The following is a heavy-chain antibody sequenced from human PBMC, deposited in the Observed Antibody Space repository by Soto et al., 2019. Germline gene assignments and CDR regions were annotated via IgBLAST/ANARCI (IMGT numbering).Heavy chain of an antibody. V-gene: IGHV1-8*01. Sequence: QVQLVQTGAEVKKPGASVKVSCKASGYTFTSYDINWVRQATGQGLEWMGWMNPNSGNTAYAQKFQGRVIMTRNTSISTAYMALSSLRSADTAVYYCARERSSGCDYWGQGTLVTVSS. J-gene: IGHJ4*02. CDR3: ARERSSGCDY. CDR2: MNPNSGNT. D-gene: IGHD6-19*01. CDR1: GYTFTSYD.